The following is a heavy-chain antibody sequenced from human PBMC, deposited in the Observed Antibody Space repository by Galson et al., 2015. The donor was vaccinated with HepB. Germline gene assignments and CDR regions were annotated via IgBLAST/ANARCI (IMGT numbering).Heavy chain of an antibody. Sequence: SLRLSCAASEFTFSSYSMNWVRQAPGKGLEWVSYITGSSDIIYYADSVKGRFTISRDNAKNSLYLQMNNLRVEDTAVYFCARRLSTKWLSGLGYWGQGTLVTVSS. V-gene: IGHV3-48*04. D-gene: IGHD3-22*01. CDR1: EFTFSSYS. CDR2: ITGSSDII. J-gene: IGHJ4*02. CDR3: ARRLSTKWLSGLGY.